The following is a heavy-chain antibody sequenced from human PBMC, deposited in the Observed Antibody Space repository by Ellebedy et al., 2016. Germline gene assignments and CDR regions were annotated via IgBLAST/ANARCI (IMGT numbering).Heavy chain of an antibody. CDR1: GFTFSSYG. CDR2: IWYDGSNK. Sequence: GGSLRLSCAASGFTFSSYGMHWVRQAPGKGLEWVAVIWYDGSNKYYADSVKGRFTISRDNSKNTLYLQMNSLRAEDTAVYYCARDSDYDFWSGYYEIHYYFDYWGQGTLVTVSS. D-gene: IGHD3-3*01. J-gene: IGHJ4*02. V-gene: IGHV3-33*01. CDR3: ARDSDYDFWSGYYEIHYYFDY.